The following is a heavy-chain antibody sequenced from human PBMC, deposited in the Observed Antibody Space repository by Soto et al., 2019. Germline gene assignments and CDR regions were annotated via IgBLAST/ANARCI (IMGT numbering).Heavy chain of an antibody. CDR3: ARGGVY. Sequence: LXLSCEAPGFTFSSHEMNWIRQTPGKRLEWIAKISGSGSTINYADSVKGRFTISRDNVQRTLHLQMDSLRVEDTGVYYCARGGVYWGRGTLVTVSS. CDR1: GFTFSSHE. CDR2: ISGSGSTI. D-gene: IGHD2-8*01. V-gene: IGHV3-48*03. J-gene: IGHJ1*01.